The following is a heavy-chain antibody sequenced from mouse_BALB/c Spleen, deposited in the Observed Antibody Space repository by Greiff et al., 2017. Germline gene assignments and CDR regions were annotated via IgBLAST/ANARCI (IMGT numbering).Heavy chain of an antibody. D-gene: IGHD2-2*01. J-gene: IGHJ3*01. CDR3: ARFGYDDWFAY. V-gene: IGHV1-7*01. Sequence: LQESGAELAKPGASVKMSCKASGYTFTSYWMHWVKQRPGQGLEWIGYINPSTGYTEYNQKFKDKATLTADKSSSTAYMQLSSLTSEDSAVYYCARFGYDDWFAYWGQGTLVTVSA. CDR2: INPSTGYT. CDR1: GYTFTSYW.